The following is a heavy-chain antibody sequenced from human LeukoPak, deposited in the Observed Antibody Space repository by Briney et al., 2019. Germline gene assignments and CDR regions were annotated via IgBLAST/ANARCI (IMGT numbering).Heavy chain of an antibody. V-gene: IGHV4-39*07. Sequence: SETLSLTCTVSGGSISSYYWGWIRQPPGKGLEWIGSINYGESTYYNPSLKSRVTIYVDTSKSQFSLKVTSVTAADTAIYYCARGQFWRGSEIRVWGQGTLVTVSS. CDR3: ARGQFWRGSEIRV. CDR2: INYGEST. J-gene: IGHJ4*02. D-gene: IGHD1-26*01. CDR1: GGSISSYY.